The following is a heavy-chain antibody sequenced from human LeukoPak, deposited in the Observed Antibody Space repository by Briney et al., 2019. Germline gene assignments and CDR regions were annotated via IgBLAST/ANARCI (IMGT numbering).Heavy chain of an antibody. D-gene: IGHD4-17*01. V-gene: IGHV3-30-3*01. J-gene: IGHJ4*02. CDR3: ARDSDGDLREVIDY. CDR2: ISYDGSNK. CDR1: GFTFSSYA. Sequence: GGSLRPSCAASGFTFSSYAMPWVRQAPGKGLEWVAVISYDGSNKYYADSVKGRFTISRDNSKNTLYLQMNSLRAEDTAVYYCARDSDGDLREVIDYWGQGTLVTVSS.